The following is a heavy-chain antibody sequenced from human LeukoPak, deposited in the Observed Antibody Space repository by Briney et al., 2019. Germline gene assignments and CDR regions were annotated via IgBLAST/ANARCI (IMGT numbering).Heavy chain of an antibody. D-gene: IGHD3-3*01. CDR3: AKGSEYYDFWSGTYYFDY. J-gene: IGHJ4*02. V-gene: IGHV3-30*02. CDR2: IRHDGSNK. CDR1: GFSFSSYG. Sequence: PGGSLRLSRAASGFSFSSYGMHWVRQAPGKGLDWVAFIRHDGSNKYYADSVKGRFTISRDNSKNTLYLQMNSLRAEDAAVYYCAKGSEYYDFWSGTYYFDYWGQGTLVTVSS.